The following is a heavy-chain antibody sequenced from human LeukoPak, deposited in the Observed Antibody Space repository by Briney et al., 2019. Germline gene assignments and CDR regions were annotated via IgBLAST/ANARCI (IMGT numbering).Heavy chain of an antibody. Sequence: ASVKVSCKASGYTFTSYGISWVRQAPGQGLEWLGRISAYNGNTNYAQKLQGRVTMTTDTSTSTAYMELRSLRSDDTAVYYCASKIYCGGDCYYFDYWGQGTLVTVSS. V-gene: IGHV1-18*01. D-gene: IGHD2-21*01. CDR2: ISAYNGNT. CDR3: ASKIYCGGDCYYFDY. J-gene: IGHJ4*02. CDR1: GYTFTSYG.